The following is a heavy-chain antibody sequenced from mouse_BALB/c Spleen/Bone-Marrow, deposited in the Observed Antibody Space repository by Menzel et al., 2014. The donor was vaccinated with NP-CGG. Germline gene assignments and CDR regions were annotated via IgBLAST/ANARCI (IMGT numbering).Heavy chain of an antibody. Sequence: VQLQQSGAELVKPGASLKLSCKASGYTFTNYYMYWVKQRPGQGLEWIGEINPSNGGPNFDEKFKSKATLTVDKSSSTAYMQLGSLTSEDSAVYYCTRARPGGFAYWGQGTLVTVSA. CDR3: TRARPGGFAY. D-gene: IGHD4-1*01. J-gene: IGHJ3*01. CDR2: INPSNGGP. V-gene: IGHV1S81*02. CDR1: GYTFTNYY.